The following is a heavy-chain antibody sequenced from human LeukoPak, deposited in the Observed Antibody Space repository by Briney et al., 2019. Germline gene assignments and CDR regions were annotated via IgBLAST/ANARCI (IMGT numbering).Heavy chain of an antibody. CDR3: AKALAKSSRWYFDY. V-gene: IGHV3-23*01. CDR2: ITDSGGDT. CDR1: GFTFNSYA. D-gene: IGHD6-13*01. Sequence: GGSLRLSCAASGFTFNSYAMTWVRQAPGKGLGWVSAITDSGGDTNYADSVKGRFTVSRDNSKNTLYMEMNSLRSEDTAVYYCAKALAKSSRWYFDYWGRGTVLTVSS. J-gene: IGHJ4*02.